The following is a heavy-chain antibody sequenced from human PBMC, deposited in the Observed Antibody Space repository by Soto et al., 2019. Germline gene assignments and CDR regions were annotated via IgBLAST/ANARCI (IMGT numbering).Heavy chain of an antibody. Sequence: EVQLVESGGGLVQPGGSLRLSCAASGFTFSNYWMHWVRQVPGKGLVWVSRIDSVGLSTTYADSVKGRFTISRDNAENTLYLQMNSLRAEDTAIYYCARDGYDYATSGDYVGYWGQGTLVTVSS. CDR3: ARDGYDYATSGDYVGY. CDR1: GFTFSNYW. D-gene: IGHD3-22*01. J-gene: IGHJ4*02. CDR2: IDSVGLST. V-gene: IGHV3-74*01.